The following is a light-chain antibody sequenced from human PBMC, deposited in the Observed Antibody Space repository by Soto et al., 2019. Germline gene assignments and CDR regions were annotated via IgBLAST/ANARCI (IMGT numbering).Light chain of an antibody. Sequence: EIVLTQSPGTLSLSPGETATLSCRASQTIGRNYLAWYQQKPGQAPRLLIFSTSTRATGIPERFSGGGSGTDFTLSISRLEPEDFAVYYWQQYASSPLLTFGGGTKVEIK. CDR2: STS. CDR3: QQYASSPLLT. CDR1: QTIGRNY. V-gene: IGKV3-20*01. J-gene: IGKJ4*01.